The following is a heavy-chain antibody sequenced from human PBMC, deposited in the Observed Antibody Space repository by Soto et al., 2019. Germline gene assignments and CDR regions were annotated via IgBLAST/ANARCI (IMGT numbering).Heavy chain of an antibody. CDR1: GGSFSGYY. J-gene: IGHJ4*02. Sequence: SETLSLTCAVYGGSFSGYYWSWIRQPPGKGLEWIGEINHSGSTNYNPSLKSRVTISVDTSKNQFSLKLSSVTAADTAAYYCAGTGNIVGAPGRIDFWGLGTLVTVS. V-gene: IGHV4-34*01. CDR3: AGTGNIVGAPGRIDF. D-gene: IGHD1-26*01. CDR2: INHSGST.